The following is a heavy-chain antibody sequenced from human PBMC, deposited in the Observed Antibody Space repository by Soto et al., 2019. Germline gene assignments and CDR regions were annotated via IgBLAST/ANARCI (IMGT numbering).Heavy chain of an antibody. CDR3: AMSYSYGFELDY. Sequence: PSETLSLTCTVSGGSISSYYWSWIRQPPGKGLEWIGYIYYSGSTNYNPSLKSRVTISVDTSKNQFSLKLSSVTAADTAVYYCAMSYSYGFELDYWGQGTLVTVSS. V-gene: IGHV4-59*01. D-gene: IGHD5-18*01. CDR1: GGSISSYY. J-gene: IGHJ4*02. CDR2: IYYSGST.